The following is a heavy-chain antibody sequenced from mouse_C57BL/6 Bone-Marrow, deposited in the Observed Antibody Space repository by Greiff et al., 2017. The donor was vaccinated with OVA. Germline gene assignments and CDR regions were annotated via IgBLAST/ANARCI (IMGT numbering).Heavy chain of an antibody. Sequence: QVQLQQSGPGLVQPSQSLSITCTVSGFSLTSYGVHWVRQSPGKRLEWLGVIWRGGSTDYNAAFMSRLSITKDNSKSQVFFKMNSLQADDTAIYYGAKNGGYGESWFAYWGQGTLVTVSA. V-gene: IGHV2-5*01. CDR1: GFSLTSYG. CDR2: IWRGGST. J-gene: IGHJ3*01. D-gene: IGHD2-2*01. CDR3: AKNGGYGESWFAY.